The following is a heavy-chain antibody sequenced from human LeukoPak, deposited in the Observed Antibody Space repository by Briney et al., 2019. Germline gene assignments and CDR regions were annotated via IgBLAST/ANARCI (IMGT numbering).Heavy chain of an antibody. J-gene: IGHJ4*02. CDR3: ARGGQWLVPAY. CDR1: GFTVRSNY. V-gene: IGHV3-53*01. CDR2: IYSGGNT. D-gene: IGHD6-19*01. Sequence: GGSLRLSCAASGFTVRSNYMSWVRQAPGKGLEWVSVIYSGGNTYYADSVKGRFTISRDNSKNTLYLQMNSLRAEDTAVYYCARGGQWLVPAYWGQGTLVTVSS.